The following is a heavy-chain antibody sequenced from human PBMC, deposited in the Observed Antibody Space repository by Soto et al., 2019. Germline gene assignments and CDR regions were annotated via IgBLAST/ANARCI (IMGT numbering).Heavy chain of an antibody. V-gene: IGHV1-18*01. CDR1: GYTFTSYG. CDR3: ARGNSFWSGYYYMDV. D-gene: IGHD3-3*01. Sequence: ASVKVSCKASGYTFTSYGISWVRQAPGQGLEWMGWISAYNGNTNYAQKLQGRVTMATDTSTSTAYMELRSLRSDDTAVYYCARGNSFWSGYYYMDVWGKGTTVTVSS. J-gene: IGHJ6*03. CDR2: ISAYNGNT.